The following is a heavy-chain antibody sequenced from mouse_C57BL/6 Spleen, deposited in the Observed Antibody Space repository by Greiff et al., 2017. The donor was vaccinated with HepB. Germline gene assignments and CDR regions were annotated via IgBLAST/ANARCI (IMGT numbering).Heavy chain of an antibody. CDR2: ISDGGSYT. CDR1: GFTFSSYA. Sequence: EVKLMESGGGLVKPGGSLKLSCAASGFTFSSYAMSWVRQTPEKRLEWVATISDGGSYTYYPDNVKGRFTISRDNAKNNLYLQMSHLKSEDTAMYYCARDLPYYYGSSYNAMDYWGQGTSVTVSS. CDR3: ARDLPYYYGSSYNAMDY. J-gene: IGHJ4*01. D-gene: IGHD1-1*01. V-gene: IGHV5-4*01.